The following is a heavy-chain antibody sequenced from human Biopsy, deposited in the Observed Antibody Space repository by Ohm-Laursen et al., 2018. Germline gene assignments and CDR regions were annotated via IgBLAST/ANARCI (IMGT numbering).Heavy chain of an antibody. CDR1: GSSLSTFG. V-gene: IGHV1-18*01. D-gene: IGHD1/OR15-1a*01. Sequence: ASVKVSCKASGSSLSTFGLNWVRQAPGLGLEWMGWISAYNGQTSYAPNFQGRLIMTTDTSTGTAYMELRSLRSDDTAMYYCARDSRNKFDLWGQGTLVSVSA. CDR2: ISAYNGQT. J-gene: IGHJ5*02. CDR3: ARDSRNKFDL.